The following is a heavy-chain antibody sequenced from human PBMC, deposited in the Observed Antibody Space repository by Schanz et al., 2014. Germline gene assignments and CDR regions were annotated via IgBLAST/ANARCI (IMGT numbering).Heavy chain of an antibody. CDR2: INTASGNT. J-gene: IGHJ2*01. V-gene: IGHV1-3*04. Sequence: QVQLVQSGAEVKKPGASVKVSCKASGYTFTSYSIHWVRQAPGRRLEWMGWINTASGNTRYSEAFQGRVTMTRDTSATTAYMELSSLTSEDTAHYYCVRVPSRDVSFDLWGRGTLVTVSS. CDR1: GYTFTSYS. D-gene: IGHD3-16*01. CDR3: VRVPSRDVSFDL.